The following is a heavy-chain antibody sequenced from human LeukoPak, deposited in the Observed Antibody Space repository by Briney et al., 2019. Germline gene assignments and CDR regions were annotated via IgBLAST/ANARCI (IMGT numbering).Heavy chain of an antibody. V-gene: IGHV4-61*02. J-gene: IGHJ5*02. Sequence: PSETLSLTCTVSGGSISSGSYYWSWIRQPAGKGLEWIGRIFISGSTNYNPSLKSRVTISVDTSKNQFSLKLSSVTAADTAVYYCARDRGGELIWFDPWGQGILVTVSS. D-gene: IGHD3-16*01. CDR1: GGSISSGSYY. CDR2: IFISGST. CDR3: ARDRGGELIWFDP.